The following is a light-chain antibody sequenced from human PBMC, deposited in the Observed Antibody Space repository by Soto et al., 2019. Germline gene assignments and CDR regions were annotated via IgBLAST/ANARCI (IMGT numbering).Light chain of an antibody. Sequence: SPSTLNGSVGDRVAITCRASQSISDWLAWYQQKPGKVPQLLIYGASRLESGVPSRFSGRGSGTEFTLTIGGLQPDDFATYYCQHYDAFPWPFGQGTKVDIK. CDR2: GAS. J-gene: IGKJ1*01. CDR1: QSISDW. V-gene: IGKV1-5*01. CDR3: QHYDAFPWP.